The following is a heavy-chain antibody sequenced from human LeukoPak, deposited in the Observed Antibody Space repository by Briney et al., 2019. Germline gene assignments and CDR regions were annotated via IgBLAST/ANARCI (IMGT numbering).Heavy chain of an antibody. D-gene: IGHD6-19*01. CDR1: GFTFSNAW. CDR2: IKSKTDGGTT. J-gene: IGHJ4*02. V-gene: IGHV3-15*01. Sequence: PGGSLRLSCAASGFTFSNAWMSWVRQAPGKGLEWVGRIKSKTDGGTTDYAAPVKGRFTISRDDSKNTLYLQMNSLKTEDTAVYYCTTSLQWLVYFDYWGQGTLVTVSS. CDR3: TTSLQWLVYFDY.